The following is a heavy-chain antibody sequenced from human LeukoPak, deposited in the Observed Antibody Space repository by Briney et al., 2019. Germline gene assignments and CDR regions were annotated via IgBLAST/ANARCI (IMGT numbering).Heavy chain of an antibody. D-gene: IGHD3-3*02. Sequence: PGGSLRLSCAASGFTFSSYWMSWVRQAPGKGLEWVANIKQDGSEKYYVDSVKGRFTISRDNAKNSLYLQMNSLRAEDTAVYYCARDSFRKLASEIPIDYWGQGTLVTVSS. CDR3: ARDSFRKLASEIPIDY. V-gene: IGHV3-7*01. CDR1: GFTFSSYW. J-gene: IGHJ4*02. CDR2: IKQDGSEK.